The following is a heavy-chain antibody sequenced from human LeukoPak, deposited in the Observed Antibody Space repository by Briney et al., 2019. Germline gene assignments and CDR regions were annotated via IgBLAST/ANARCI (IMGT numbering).Heavy chain of an antibody. CDR2: INPSGGST. V-gene: IGHV1-46*01. CDR3: ARDGPPSDELLWFGELRHYYYYMDV. CDR1: GFTFSSYG. J-gene: IGHJ6*03. D-gene: IGHD3-10*01. Sequence: GGSLRLSCAASGFTFSSYGMHWVRQAPGQGLEWMGIINPSGGSTSYAQKFQGRVTMTRDMSTSTVYMELSSLRSEDTAVYYCARDGPPSDELLWFGELRHYYYYMDVWGKGTTVTVSS.